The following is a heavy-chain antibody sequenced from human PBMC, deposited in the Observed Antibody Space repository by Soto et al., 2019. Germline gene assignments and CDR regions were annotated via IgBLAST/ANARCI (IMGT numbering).Heavy chain of an antibody. CDR2: MNPNSGNT. Sequence: QVQLVQSGAEVGKPGASVKVSCKASGYTFTSYDINWVRQASGQGLEWMGWMNPNSGNTGSAQRFQGRLTMTRNTSINTAYMELTCLTSEDAAVYYCARVHTVTTYFDVWGRGTLVAVSS. D-gene: IGHD4-17*01. V-gene: IGHV1-8*01. CDR1: GYTFTSYD. CDR3: ARVHTVTTYFDV. J-gene: IGHJ2*01.